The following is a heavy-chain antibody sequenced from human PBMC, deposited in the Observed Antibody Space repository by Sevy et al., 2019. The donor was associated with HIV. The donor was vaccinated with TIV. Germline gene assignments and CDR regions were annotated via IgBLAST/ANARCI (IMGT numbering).Heavy chain of an antibody. Sequence: SETLSLTCTVSGXXISGYYWSWIRQPPGKGLEWIGNIYYSGSTNYNPSLKSRVTISLDTSKNQFSLKLSSVTAADTAVYYCARDESLGELSPHXFDXWGQGTLVTVSS. V-gene: IGHV4-59*13. J-gene: IGHJ5*02. CDR3: ARDESLGELSPHXFDX. D-gene: IGHD3-16*02. CDR1: GXXISGYY. CDR2: IYYSGST.